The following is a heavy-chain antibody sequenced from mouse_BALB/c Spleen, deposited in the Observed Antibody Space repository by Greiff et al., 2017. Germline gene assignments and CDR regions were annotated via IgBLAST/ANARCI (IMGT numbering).Heavy chain of an antibody. D-gene: IGHD2-3*01. V-gene: IGHV1-63*02. CDR3: ARWDYDGYYYAMDY. CDR1: GYTFTNYW. CDR2: IYPGGGYT. Sequence: VKVVESGAELVRPGTSVKISCKASGYTFTNYWLGWVTQRPGHGLEWIGDIYPGGGYTNYNEKFKGKATLTIDTSSSTAYMQLSSLTSEDSAVYFCARWDYDGYYYAMDYWGQGTSVTVSS. J-gene: IGHJ4*01.